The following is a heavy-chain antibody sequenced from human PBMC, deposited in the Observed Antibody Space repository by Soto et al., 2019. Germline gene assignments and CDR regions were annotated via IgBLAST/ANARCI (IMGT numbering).Heavy chain of an antibody. CDR2: INWNGGST. Sequence: EVQLVESGGGVVRPGGSLRLSCAASGFTFGDYGLSWVRQAPGKGLEWVSGINWNGGSTGYADSVKGRFTISRDNAKNSVYLQMNSLRAEDTALYYCARGLRGYSYGPFDYWGQGTLVTVSS. D-gene: IGHD5-18*01. V-gene: IGHV3-20*04. CDR1: GFTFGDYG. CDR3: ARGLRGYSYGPFDY. J-gene: IGHJ4*02.